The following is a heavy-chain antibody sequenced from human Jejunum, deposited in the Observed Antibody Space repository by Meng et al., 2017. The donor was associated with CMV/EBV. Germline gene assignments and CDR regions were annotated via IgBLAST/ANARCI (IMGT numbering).Heavy chain of an antibody. CDR2: SSGDGTFM. J-gene: IGHJ4*02. CDR3: ARDGRWYGENYFDY. D-gene: IGHD3-10*01. V-gene: IGHV3-21*06. CDR1: AFTFSSYT. Sequence: AFTFSSYTLNWVRQVPGKGLEWVSSSSGDGTFMDYADSVKGRFTISRDNAKDSLYLQLNSLAAEDTAVYYCARDGRWYGENYFDYWGQGTLVTVSS.